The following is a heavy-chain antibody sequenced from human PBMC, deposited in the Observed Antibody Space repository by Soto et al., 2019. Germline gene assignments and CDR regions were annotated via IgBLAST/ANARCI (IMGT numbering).Heavy chain of an antibody. V-gene: IGHV3-30*18. CDR3: AKEKGSGWFDLDY. CDR2: ISYDGSNK. J-gene: IGHJ4*02. D-gene: IGHD6-19*01. CDR1: GFSFSSYG. Sequence: QVQLVESGGGVVQPGRSLRLSCAASGFSFSSYGMHWVRQAPGKGLEWVAVISYDGSNKYYADSVKGRFTISRDNSKNTLYLQMNSLRAEDTAVYYCAKEKGSGWFDLDYWGQGTLVTVSS.